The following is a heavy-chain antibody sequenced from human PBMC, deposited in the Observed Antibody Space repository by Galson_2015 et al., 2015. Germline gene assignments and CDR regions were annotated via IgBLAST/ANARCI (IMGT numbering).Heavy chain of an antibody. Sequence: SLRLSCAASGSNVSNTYMSWVRQAPGKGLEWVSLIYSGGTTSYADSVKGRFTISRDNSKNTVYLQLSSLRAADTAVYYCASSIIGDYVRYFRYWGQGTLVTVSS. V-gene: IGHV3-53*01. CDR2: IYSGGTT. CDR1: GSNVSNTY. CDR3: ASSIIGDYVRYFRY. D-gene: IGHD4-17*01. J-gene: IGHJ4*02.